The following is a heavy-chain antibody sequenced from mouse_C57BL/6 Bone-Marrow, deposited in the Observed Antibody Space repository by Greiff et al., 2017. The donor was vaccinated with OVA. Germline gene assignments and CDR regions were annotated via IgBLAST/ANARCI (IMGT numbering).Heavy chain of an antibody. J-gene: IGHJ3*01. Sequence: EVHLVESGEGLVKPGGSLKLSCAASGFTFSSYAMSWVRQTPEKRLEWVAYISSGGDYIYYADTVKGRFTISRDNARNTLYLQMSSLKSEDTAMYYCTRGYYGSSYAWCAYWGQGTLVTVSA. V-gene: IGHV5-9-1*02. CDR2: ISSGGDYI. CDR1: GFTFSSYA. D-gene: IGHD1-1*01. CDR3: TRGYYGSSYAWCAY.